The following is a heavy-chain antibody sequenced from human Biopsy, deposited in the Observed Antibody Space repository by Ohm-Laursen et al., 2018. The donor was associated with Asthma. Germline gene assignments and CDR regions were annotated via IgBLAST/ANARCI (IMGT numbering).Heavy chain of an antibody. J-gene: IGHJ6*02. CDR1: PGSFSGFF. CDR3: ARGPELDV. CDR2: TNERGVT. Sequence: SQTLSLTRDAYPGSFSGFFWTWIRQSPGKGLEWIGETNERGVTNNNPSLKSRVIISIDTYWNRVSLKLTSVTAADTAVYYCARGPELDVWGQGTTVTVSS. V-gene: IGHV4-34*01.